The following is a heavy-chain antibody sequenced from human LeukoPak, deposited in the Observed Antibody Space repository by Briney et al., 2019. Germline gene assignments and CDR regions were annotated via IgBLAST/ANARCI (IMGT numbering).Heavy chain of an antibody. Sequence: GGSLRLSCAASGFTFSRFAMSWVRQAPGKGLEWVSYISGSGTTIYYADSVRGRFTISRDNAKSSLYLQMKSLRAEDTAVYYCARGGGSYVNWFDPWGQGTLVTVST. V-gene: IGHV3-48*01. CDR3: ARGGGSYVNWFDP. J-gene: IGHJ5*02. CDR2: ISGSGTTI. D-gene: IGHD1-26*01. CDR1: GFTFSRFA.